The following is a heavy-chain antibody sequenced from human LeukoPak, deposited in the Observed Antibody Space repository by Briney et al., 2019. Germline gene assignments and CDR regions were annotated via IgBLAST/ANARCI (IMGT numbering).Heavy chain of an antibody. CDR3: VNDYDKTNGY. V-gene: IGHV3-7*01. CDR1: GFTFSDFW. D-gene: IGHD4-17*01. CDR2: INQHGSEK. J-gene: IGHJ4*02. Sequence: GGSLRLSCAVSGFTFSDFWMSWVREAPGKGLEWVANINQHGSEKYYVDSVKGRFTISRDNAKNSLYLQMNSLRVEDTAVYYCVNDYDKTNGYWGQGTLVTVSS.